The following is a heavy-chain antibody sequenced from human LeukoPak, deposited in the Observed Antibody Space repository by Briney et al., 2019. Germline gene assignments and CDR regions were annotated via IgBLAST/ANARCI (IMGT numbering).Heavy chain of an antibody. V-gene: IGHV1-2*02. Sequence: SVKVSCKASGYTFNDYYMHWVRQAPGQGLEWMGWINPKRGGTKYAQKFQGRVTMTRDTSISTVYMELSRLRSDDTAVYYCARVRYDYGAKDFDYWGQGTLVTVSS. CDR2: INPKRGGT. CDR1: GYTFNDYY. CDR3: ARVRYDYGAKDFDY. D-gene: IGHD4-23*01. J-gene: IGHJ4*02.